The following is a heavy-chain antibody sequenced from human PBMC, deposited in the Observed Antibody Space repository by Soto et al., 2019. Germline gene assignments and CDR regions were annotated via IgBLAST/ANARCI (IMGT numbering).Heavy chain of an antibody. CDR1: GFTFSSYA. J-gene: IGHJ4*02. Sequence: VGSLRLSCAASGFTFSSYAMHWVRQAPGKGLEWVAVISYDGSNKYYADSVKGRFTISRDNSKNTLYLQMNSLRAEDTAVYYCARGWNWDENYFDYWGQGTLVTVSS. V-gene: IGHV3-30-3*01. CDR3: ARGWNWDENYFDY. CDR2: ISYDGSNK. D-gene: IGHD1-7*01.